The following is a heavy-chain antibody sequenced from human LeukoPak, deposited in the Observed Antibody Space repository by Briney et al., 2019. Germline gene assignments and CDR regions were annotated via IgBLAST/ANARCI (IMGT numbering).Heavy chain of an antibody. CDR3: ARSSSPGGVGATLGVSTLDY. V-gene: IGHV1-69*06. CDR1: GGTFSSYA. D-gene: IGHD1-26*01. CDR2: IIPIFGTA. J-gene: IGHJ4*02. Sequence: GASVKVSCKASGGTFSSYAISWVRQAPGQGLEWMGGIIPIFGTANYAQKFQGRVTITADKSTSTAYMELSSLRSEDTAVYYCARSSSPGGVGATLGVSTLDYWGQGTLVTVSS.